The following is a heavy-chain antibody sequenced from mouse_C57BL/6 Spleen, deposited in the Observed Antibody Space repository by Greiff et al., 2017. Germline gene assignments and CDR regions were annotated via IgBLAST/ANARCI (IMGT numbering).Heavy chain of an antibody. CDR1: GYTFTSYW. J-gene: IGHJ2*01. CDR2: IDPSDSET. D-gene: IGHD1-1*01. CDR3: ARAHGSSYFDY. V-gene: IGHV1-52*01. Sequence: QVQLQQPGAELVRPGSSVKLSCKASGYTFTSYWMHWVKQRPIQGLEWIGNIDPSDSETHYNQKFKDKATLTVDKSSSTAYMQRSSLTSEDSAVYYCARAHGSSYFDYWGEGTTLTVSS.